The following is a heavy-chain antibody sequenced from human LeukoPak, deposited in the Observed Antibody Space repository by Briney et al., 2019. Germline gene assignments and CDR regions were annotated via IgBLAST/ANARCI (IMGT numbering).Heavy chain of an antibody. CDR1: GGSISSYY. D-gene: IGHD3-10*01. CDR3: ARVYGSDAFDI. J-gene: IGHJ3*02. CDR2: IYYSGST. Sequence: SETLSLTCTVSGGSISSYYWSWIRQPPGKGLEWIGYIYYSGSTNYNPSLKSRVTISVDTSKNQFSLKLSSVTAADTAVYSCARVYGSDAFDIWGQGTMVTVSS. V-gene: IGHV4-59*01.